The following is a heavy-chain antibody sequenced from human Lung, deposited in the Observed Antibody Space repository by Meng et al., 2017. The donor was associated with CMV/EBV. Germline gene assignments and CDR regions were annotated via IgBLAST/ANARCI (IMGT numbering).Heavy chain of an antibody. J-gene: IGHJ4*02. D-gene: IGHD2-2*01. CDR1: GFTFTTFS. V-gene: IGHV3-30*04. CDR3: STYSRAPAAMRAYFNY. Sequence: GESXKISXEASGFTFTTFSMHWVRQAPGKGLEWVAVISNDGRNKYYADSVKGRFTISRDNFRRTLYLQLSSLRTEDTAVYYCSTYSRAPAAMRAYFNYWGLGXLVTVSS. CDR2: ISNDGRNK.